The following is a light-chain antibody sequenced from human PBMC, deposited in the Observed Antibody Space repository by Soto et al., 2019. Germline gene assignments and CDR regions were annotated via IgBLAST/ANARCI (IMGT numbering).Light chain of an antibody. CDR2: WPS. Sequence: DIVMTQSPDSLAVSLGARATINCKSSQSVLYSSNNKNYLAWYQQKPGQPPQLLIFWPSTRESGIPDRFSGSGCVTDFTLTISSLQAEDVAVYYCQQYYSSPWTFGQGTKVEIK. V-gene: IGKV4-1*01. CDR3: QQYYSSPWT. CDR1: QSVLYSSNNKNY. J-gene: IGKJ1*01.